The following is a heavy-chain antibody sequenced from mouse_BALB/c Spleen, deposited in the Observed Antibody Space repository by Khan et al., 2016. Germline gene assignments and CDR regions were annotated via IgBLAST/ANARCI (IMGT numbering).Heavy chain of an antibody. CDR1: GYTFTDYA. V-gene: IGHV1S137*01. CDR2: ISTYYGDA. D-gene: IGHD1-1*02. Sequence: QVQLKQSGAELVRPGVSVKISCKGSGYTFTDYAMHWVKQSHAKSLEWIGVISTYYGDASYNQKFKGKATMTVDKSSSTAYMELARLTSEDSAIYYCARGGGYYAMDYWGQGTSVTVSS. CDR3: ARGGGYYAMDY. J-gene: IGHJ4*01.